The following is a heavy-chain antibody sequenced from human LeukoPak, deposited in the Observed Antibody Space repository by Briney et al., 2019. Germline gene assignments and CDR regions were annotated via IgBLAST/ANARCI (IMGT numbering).Heavy chain of an antibody. D-gene: IGHD6-19*01. CDR1: GGTFSSYA. J-gene: IGHJ4*02. CDR3: ARGDRASSGWYSY. CDR2: IIPILGIA. Sequence: GASVKVSCKASGGTFSSYAISWVRQAPGQGLEWMGRIIPILGIANYAQKFQGRVTITADKSTSTAYMELSSLRSEDTAVYYCARGDRASSGWYSYWGQGTLVTVSS. V-gene: IGHV1-69*04.